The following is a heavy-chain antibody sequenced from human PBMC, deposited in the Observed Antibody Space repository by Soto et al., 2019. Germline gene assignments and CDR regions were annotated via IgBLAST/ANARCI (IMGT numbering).Heavy chain of an antibody. V-gene: IGHV3-23*01. CDR3: AKGSPDSRGYHFFFDY. J-gene: IGHJ4*02. CDR2: ISGSGADT. Sequence: PGXSLILSCAASGFTFSSYSMNCVRQAPFKGLEWVSAISGSGADTYYADSVKGRFTISRDNSKITLFLQMNSLRAEDTAVHYCAKGSPDSRGYHFFFDYWGQGTLVTVSS. CDR1: GFTFSSYS. D-gene: IGHD3-22*01.